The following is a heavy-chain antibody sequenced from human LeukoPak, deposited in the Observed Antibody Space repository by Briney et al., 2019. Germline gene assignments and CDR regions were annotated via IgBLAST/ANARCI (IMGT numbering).Heavy chain of an antibody. V-gene: IGHV1-2*02. CDR3: ASVYYYDSSGYSFDY. CDR1: GYTFTGYY. Sequence: ASVKVSCKASGYTFTGYYMHWVRQAPGQGLEWMGWINPNSGGTNCAQKFQGRVTMTRDTSISTAYMELSRLRSDDTAVYYCASVYYYDSSGYSFDYWGQGTLVTVSS. D-gene: IGHD3-22*01. CDR2: INPNSGGT. J-gene: IGHJ4*02.